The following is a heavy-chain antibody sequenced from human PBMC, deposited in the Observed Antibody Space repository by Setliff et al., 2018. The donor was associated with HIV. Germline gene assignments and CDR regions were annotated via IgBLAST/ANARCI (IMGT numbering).Heavy chain of an antibody. Sequence: SETLSLTCAVSGGSISSSNWWSWVRQPPGKGLEWIGEIYFSGHTNYNPSLKSRVTLSLDNSKNQFSLKLTSVTAADTAIYYCARSTVGAGASFPWGRGILVTVSS. CDR1: GGSISSSNW. J-gene: IGHJ5*02. D-gene: IGHD1-26*01. V-gene: IGHV4-4*02. CDR3: ARSTVGAGASFP. CDR2: IYFSGHT.